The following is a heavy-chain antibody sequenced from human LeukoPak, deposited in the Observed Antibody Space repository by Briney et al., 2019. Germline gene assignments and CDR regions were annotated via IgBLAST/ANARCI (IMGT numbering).Heavy chain of an antibody. J-gene: IGHJ4*02. CDR3: ARQGYTASYYFLDY. CDR1: GGSIRSYY. Sequence: SETLSLTCDVSGGSIRSYYWGWVRQPAGKGLEWIGRIYTTGTTHFSPSLKSRLTMSVDTSKNQFSLKLTSVTAADTAVYFCARQGYTASYYFLDYWSQGTLVTASS. D-gene: IGHD1-26*01. CDR2: IYTTGTT. V-gene: IGHV4-4*07.